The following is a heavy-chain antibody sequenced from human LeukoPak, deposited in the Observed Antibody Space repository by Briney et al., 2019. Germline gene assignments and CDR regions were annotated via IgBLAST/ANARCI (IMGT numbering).Heavy chain of an antibody. V-gene: IGHV4-4*02. CDR2: IYHSGST. D-gene: IGHD1-1*01. J-gene: IGHJ4*02. CDR3: ARDRGTWNDDGFDY. CDR1: GGSISSSNW. Sequence: SETLSLTCAVSGGSISSSNWWSWVRQPPGKGLEWIGEIYHSGSTNYNPSLKSRVTISVDTSKNQFSLKLSSVTAADTAVYYCARDRGTWNDDGFDYWGQGTLVTVSS.